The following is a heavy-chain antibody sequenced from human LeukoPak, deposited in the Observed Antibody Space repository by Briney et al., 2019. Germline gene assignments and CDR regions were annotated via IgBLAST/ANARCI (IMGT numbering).Heavy chain of an antibody. Sequence: SGTLSLTCAVSGGSISISNSNWWSWVRQPPGKGLEWIGEIDHSGSTNYNPSLKGRVTISVDKSKNQFSLKLSSVTAADTAVYYCARDLHGGNSFTSDWYFDLWGRGTLVTVSS. V-gene: IGHV4-4*02. CDR3: ARDLHGGNSFTSDWYFDL. CDR2: IDHSGST. J-gene: IGHJ2*01. D-gene: IGHD4-23*01. CDR1: GGSISISNSNW.